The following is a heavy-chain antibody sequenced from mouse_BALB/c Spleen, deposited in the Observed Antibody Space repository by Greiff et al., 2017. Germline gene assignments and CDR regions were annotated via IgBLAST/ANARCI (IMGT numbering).Heavy chain of an antibody. D-gene: IGHD2-10*02. Sequence: EVQRVESGGGLVKPGGSLKLSCAASGFTFSSYAMSWVRQTPEKRLEWVASISSGGSTYYPDSVKGRFTISRDNARNILYLQMSSLRSEDTAMYYCAREGYGNYEAYWGQGTLVTVSA. V-gene: IGHV5-6-5*01. J-gene: IGHJ3*01. CDR3: AREGYGNYEAY. CDR1: GFTFSSYA. CDR2: ISSGGST.